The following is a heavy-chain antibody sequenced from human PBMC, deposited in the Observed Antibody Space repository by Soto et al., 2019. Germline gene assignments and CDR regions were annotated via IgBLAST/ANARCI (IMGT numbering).Heavy chain of an antibody. D-gene: IGHD3-10*01. J-gene: IGHJ4*02. CDR1: GLTFSNYT. V-gene: IGHV3-30*04. Sequence: GGSLRLSCPASGLTFSNYTRHGVRQATGKGLEWVALISYDEIDKYFAAAVKGRFTISRDNSKNTLYLQMDSLRAEDTAVYYCAGRSGSSDYWGRGTLVTVSS. CDR3: AGRSGSSDY. CDR2: ISYDEIDK.